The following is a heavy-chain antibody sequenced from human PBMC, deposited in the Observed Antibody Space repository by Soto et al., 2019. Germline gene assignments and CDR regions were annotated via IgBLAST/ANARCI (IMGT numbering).Heavy chain of an antibody. CDR1: GGSISSSSYY. CDR3: ARLYGSGSYYDY. CDR2: IYYSGST. V-gene: IGHV4-39*01. D-gene: IGHD3-10*01. Sequence: SETLSLTCTVSGGSISSSSYYWGWIRQPPGKGLEWIGSIYYSGSTYYNPSLKSRVTISVDTSKNQFSLKLSSVTAADTAVYYCARLYGSGSYYDYWGQGTLVTVSS. J-gene: IGHJ4*02.